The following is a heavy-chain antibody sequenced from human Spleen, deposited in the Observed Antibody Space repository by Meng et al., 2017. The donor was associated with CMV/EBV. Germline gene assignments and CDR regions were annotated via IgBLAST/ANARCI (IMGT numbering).Heavy chain of an antibody. V-gene: IGHV4-34*01. CDR1: GGSFSGYY. J-gene: IGHJ4*02. D-gene: IGHD3-22*01. CDR3: ARARGVSGGYYYGLGY. Sequence: HVRVQQWGAGLLKPSETLSLTCAVYGGSFSGYYWSWIRQPPGKGLEWIGEINHSGSTNYNPTLKSRVTISVDTSKNQFSLKLSSVTAADTAVYYCARARGVSGGYYYGLGYWGQGTLVTVSS. CDR2: INHSGST.